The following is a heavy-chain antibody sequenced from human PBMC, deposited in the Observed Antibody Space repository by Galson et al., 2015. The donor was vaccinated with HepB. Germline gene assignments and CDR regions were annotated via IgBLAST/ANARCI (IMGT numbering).Heavy chain of an antibody. CDR1: GYSFTSYW. Sequence: QSGAEVKKPGESLRISCKGSGYSFTSYWISWVRQMPGKGLEWMGRIDPSDSYTNYSPSFQGHVTISADKSISTAYLQWSSLKASDTAMYYCARRDSYGHPYYYYGMDVWGQGTTVTVSS. V-gene: IGHV5-10-1*01. D-gene: IGHD5-18*01. CDR3: ARRDSYGHPYYYYGMDV. J-gene: IGHJ6*02. CDR2: IDPSDSYT.